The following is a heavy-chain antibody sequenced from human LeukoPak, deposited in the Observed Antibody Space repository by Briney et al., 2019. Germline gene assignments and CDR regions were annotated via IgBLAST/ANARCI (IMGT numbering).Heavy chain of an antibody. CDR1: GGSISSGSYY. Sequence: SQTLSLTCTVSGGSISSGSYYWSWIRQPAGKGLEWIGRIYTSGSTNYNPSLKSRVTISVDTSKNQFSLKLSSVTAADTAVYYCARDRKGYGMDVWGQGTTVTVSS. V-gene: IGHV4-61*02. J-gene: IGHJ6*02. CDR2: IYTSGST. CDR3: ARDRKGYGMDV.